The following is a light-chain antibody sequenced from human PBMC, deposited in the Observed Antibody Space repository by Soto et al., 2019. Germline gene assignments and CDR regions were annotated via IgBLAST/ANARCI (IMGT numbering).Light chain of an antibody. CDR2: DVS. CDR3: SSYTSSSTVV. V-gene: IGLV2-14*01. CDR1: SSDVGASNF. J-gene: IGLJ3*02. Sequence: QSALTQPASVSGSPGQSITISCTGSSSDVGASNFVSWYQQHPGKAPKLMIYDVSNRPSGVSNRFSGSKSGNTASLTISGLQAEDEAGYYCSSYTSSSTVVIGGGTKLTVL.